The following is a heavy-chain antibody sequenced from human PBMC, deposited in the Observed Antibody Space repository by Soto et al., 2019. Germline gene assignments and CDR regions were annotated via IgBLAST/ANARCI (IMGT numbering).Heavy chain of an antibody. CDR1: GGSISSYY. V-gene: IGHV4-59*01. D-gene: IGHD3-22*01. Sequence: SETLSLTCTVSGGSISSYYWSWIRQPPGKGLEWIGYIYYSGSTNYNPSLKSRVTISVDTSKNQFSLKLSSVTAADTAVYYCARGDYYASSGAKPRRRYNWFDTWGQGTLVTVSS. CDR2: IYYSGST. J-gene: IGHJ5*02. CDR3: ARGDYYASSGAKPRRRYNWFDT.